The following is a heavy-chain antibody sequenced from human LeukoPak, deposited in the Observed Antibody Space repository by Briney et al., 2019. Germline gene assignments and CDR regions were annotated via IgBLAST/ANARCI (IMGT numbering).Heavy chain of an antibody. CDR2: INPNSGGT. Sequence: ASVKVSCKASGYTFTGYYMHWVRQAPGQGLEWMGWINPNSGGTNYAQKFQGWVTMTRDTSISTAYMELSRLRSDDTAVYYCAREYYDSSGYLWYWGQGTLVTVSS. CDR1: GYTFTGYY. J-gene: IGHJ4*02. V-gene: IGHV1-2*04. D-gene: IGHD3-22*01. CDR3: AREYYDSSGYLWY.